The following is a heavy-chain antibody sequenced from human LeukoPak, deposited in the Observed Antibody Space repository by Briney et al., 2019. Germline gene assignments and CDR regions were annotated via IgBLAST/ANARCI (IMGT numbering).Heavy chain of an antibody. CDR2: FYPGDSDT. CDR3: ARRPGGGYAFDP. CDR1: GYRFTSYW. D-gene: IGHD3-16*01. J-gene: IGHJ5*02. Sequence: GESLKISCKRSGYRFTSYWFAWVRQMPGKGLEWMGIFYPGDSDTRYSPSFHGQVTISADKSISTAYLQWSSLKASDTAMYDSARRPGGGYAFDPWGQGTLVTVSS. V-gene: IGHV5-51*01.